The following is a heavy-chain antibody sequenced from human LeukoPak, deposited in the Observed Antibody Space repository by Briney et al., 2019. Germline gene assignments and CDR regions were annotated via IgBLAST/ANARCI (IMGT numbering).Heavy chain of an antibody. J-gene: IGHJ6*04. CDR1: GGSFSGYY. V-gene: IGHV4-34*01. CDR2: INHSGST. Sequence: SETLSLTCAVYGGSFSGYYWSWIRQPPGKGLEWIGEINHSGSTNYNPSLKSRVTISVDTSKNQFSLKLSSVTAADTAVYYCANIGYCSGGSCYRYGIDVWGKGTTVTVSS. D-gene: IGHD2-15*01. CDR3: ANIGYCSGGSCYRYGIDV.